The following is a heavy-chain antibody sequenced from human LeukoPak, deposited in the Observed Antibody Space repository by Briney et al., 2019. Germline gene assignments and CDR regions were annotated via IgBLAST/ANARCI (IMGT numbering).Heavy chain of an antibody. Sequence: GGSLRLSCAASGFTFDDYGMSGVRQPPGKGREWVSGINWKGGSTVYADSGKGRFTISRDNAKNSLYLQMNSLRAEDTALYYCARDGLLWFGELYSYYMDVWGKGTTVTVSS. CDR1: GFTFDDYG. J-gene: IGHJ6*03. CDR2: INWKGGST. CDR3: ARDGLLWFGELYSYYMDV. V-gene: IGHV3-20*04. D-gene: IGHD3-10*01.